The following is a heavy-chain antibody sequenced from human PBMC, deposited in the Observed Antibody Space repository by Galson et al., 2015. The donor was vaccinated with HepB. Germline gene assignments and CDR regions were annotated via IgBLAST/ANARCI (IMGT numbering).Heavy chain of an antibody. CDR3: TGDRKGGYGPFDY. CDR2: IRSKAYGGTT. V-gene: IGHV3-49*03. CDR1: GFTFGDYT. D-gene: IGHD5-12*01. J-gene: IGHJ4*02. Sequence: SLRLSCAASGFTFGDYTMSWFRHAPGKGLEWVGSIRSKAYGGTTEYVASVKHRFTISRHDSKSIAYLQINSLKTEDTAVYYCTGDRKGGYGPFDYWGQGTLVTVSS.